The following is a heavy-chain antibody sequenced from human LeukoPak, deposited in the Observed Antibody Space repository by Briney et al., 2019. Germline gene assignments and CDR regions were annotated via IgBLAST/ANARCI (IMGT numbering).Heavy chain of an antibody. CDR1: SGSISSGGYY. D-gene: IGHD4-11*01. CDR3: ARGPVRDYSNY. Sequence: PSETLSLTCTVSSGSISSGGYYWSWILQHPGKGLEWIGYIYYSGSTYYNPSLKSRLTISLDTSKNQFSLKLSSVTAADTAVYYCARGPVRDYSNYWGQGTLVTVSS. J-gene: IGHJ4*02. V-gene: IGHV4-31*03. CDR2: IYYSGST.